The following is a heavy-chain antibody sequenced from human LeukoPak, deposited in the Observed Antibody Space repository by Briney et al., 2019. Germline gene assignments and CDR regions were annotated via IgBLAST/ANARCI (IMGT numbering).Heavy chain of an antibody. D-gene: IGHD2-21*02. V-gene: IGHV1-2*02. CDR3: ARVWATTATGYNWFDP. J-gene: IGHJ5*02. Sequence: GASVKVSCKASGYTFGDYYMSWVRQAPGQGLEWMGWINPNSGGTNYAQKFQGRVTMTRDTSINTAYMELSSLRSDDTAVYYCARVWATTATGYNWFDPWGQGTLVTVSS. CDR1: GYTFGDYY. CDR2: INPNSGGT.